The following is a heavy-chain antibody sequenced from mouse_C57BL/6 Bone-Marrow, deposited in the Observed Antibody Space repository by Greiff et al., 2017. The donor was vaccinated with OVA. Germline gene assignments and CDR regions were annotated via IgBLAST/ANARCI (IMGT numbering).Heavy chain of an antibody. CDR2: IDPENGDT. CDR1: GFNIKDDY. V-gene: IGHV14-4*01. Sequence: EVQLQQSGAELVRPGASVKLSCTASGFNIKDDYMHWVKQRPEQGLEWIGWIDPENGDTEYASKFQGKATITADTSSNTAYLQLSSLTSEDTAVYYCTGTTVVAHLDDWGQGTTLTVSS. D-gene: IGHD1-1*01. J-gene: IGHJ2*01. CDR3: TGTTVVAHLDD.